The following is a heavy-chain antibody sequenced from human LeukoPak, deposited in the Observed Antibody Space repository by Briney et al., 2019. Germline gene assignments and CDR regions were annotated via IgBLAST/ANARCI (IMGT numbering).Heavy chain of an antibody. V-gene: IGHV3-11*01. J-gene: IGHJ6*02. Sequence: GGSLRLSCAASGFTFSDYYMSWVRQAPGKGLEWVSYISSSGSTIYYADSVKGRFTISRDNAQNSLYLQMNSLRAEDTAVYYCARVFDKVVVGGTCMHVWGQGTTVTVSS. CDR2: ISSSGSTI. CDR1: GFTFSDYY. D-gene: IGHD2-15*01. CDR3: ARVFDKVVVGGTCMHV.